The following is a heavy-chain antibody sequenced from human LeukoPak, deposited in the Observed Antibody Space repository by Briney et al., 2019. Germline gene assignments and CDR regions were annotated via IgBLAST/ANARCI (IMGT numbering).Heavy chain of an antibody. CDR1: GFTFSSYW. CDR2: INSDGSST. V-gene: IGHV3-74*01. D-gene: IGHD5-24*01. Sequence: GGSLRLSCAASGFTFSSYWRHWVRQAPGKGLVWVSRINSDGSSTSYADSVKGRFTISRDNAKNTLYLQMNSLRAEDTAVYYCSRDGAGYSFDYWGQGNLVTVSS. J-gene: IGHJ4*02. CDR3: SRDGAGYSFDY.